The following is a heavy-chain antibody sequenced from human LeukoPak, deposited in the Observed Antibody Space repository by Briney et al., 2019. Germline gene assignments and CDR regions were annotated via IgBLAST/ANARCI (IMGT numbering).Heavy chain of an antibody. J-gene: IGHJ4*02. CDR2: IYSGGST. D-gene: IGHD1-7*01. CDR1: GFTVSSNY. V-gene: IGHV3-66*01. Sequence: GGSLRLSCAASGFTVSSNYMSWVRQAPGKGLEWVSVIYSGGSTYYADSVEGRFTISRDNSKNTLYLQMNSLRAEDTAVYYCARDGEAYGWNYAFDYWGQGTLVTVSS. CDR3: ARDGEAYGWNYAFDY.